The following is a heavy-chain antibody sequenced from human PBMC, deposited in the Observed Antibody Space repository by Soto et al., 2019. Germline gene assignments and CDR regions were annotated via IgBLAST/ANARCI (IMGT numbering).Heavy chain of an antibody. CDR2: IYHSGSA. CDR3: VSYGSGTYYSGYSFDF. Sequence: SETLSLTCLVSGQNIKSNYWWAWVRQSPGKGLEWIGEIYHSGSAIYTPSLKNRVTLSLDGSKNEFSLNVNSVTAADTALYYCVSYGSGTYYSGYSFDFWSQGSLVTVSS. CDR1: GQNIKSNYW. J-gene: IGHJ4*02. V-gene: IGHV4-4*02. D-gene: IGHD3-10*01.